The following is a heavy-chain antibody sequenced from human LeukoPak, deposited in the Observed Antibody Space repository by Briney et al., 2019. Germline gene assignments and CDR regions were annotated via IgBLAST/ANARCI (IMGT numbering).Heavy chain of an antibody. CDR1: GGSISTYY. CDR2: ISYGGST. D-gene: IGHD1-26*01. J-gene: IGHJ4*02. CDR3: ARRTGSYFF. Sequence: SETLSLTCTVSGGSISTYYWGWIRQPPGKGLEWIGSISYGGSTYHNPSLESRVTKSVDTSKNQFSLKLSSVTAADTAVYYCARRTGSYFFWGQGTLVTVSS. V-gene: IGHV4-39*07.